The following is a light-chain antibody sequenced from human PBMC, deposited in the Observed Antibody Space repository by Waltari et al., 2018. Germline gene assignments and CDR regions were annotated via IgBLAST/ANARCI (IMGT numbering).Light chain of an antibody. CDR2: GAS. J-gene: IGKJ3*01. CDR3: QQYENSPFT. V-gene: IGKV3-20*01. CDR1: QTITSGH. Sequence: EIVLTQSPGTLSLSPGERASLSCRASQTITSGHLTWLQQRPGQAPRLLVFGASNRAARTPDRFTGSGSVTDFTLTISPLEPEDSATYYCQQYENSPFTFGPGTKVEIK.